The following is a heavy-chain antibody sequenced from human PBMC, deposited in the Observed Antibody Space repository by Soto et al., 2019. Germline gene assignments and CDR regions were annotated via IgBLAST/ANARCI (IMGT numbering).Heavy chain of an antibody. V-gene: IGHV1-69*12. CDR3: AGESVTGSDYNFYYDGMDG. CDR2: IIPIFGNT. Sequence: QVQLVQSGVEVKKPGSSVKVSCNASGGTLNSYAIDWVRQAPGQGLEWMGGIIPIFGNTYDAQRLQGRVKLTADESTLTAYMELSTLTSEDTAVYDCAGESVTGSDYNFYYDGMDGLGHGSTVIVSS. CDR1: GGTLNSYA. D-gene: IGHD1-1*01. J-gene: IGHJ6*02.